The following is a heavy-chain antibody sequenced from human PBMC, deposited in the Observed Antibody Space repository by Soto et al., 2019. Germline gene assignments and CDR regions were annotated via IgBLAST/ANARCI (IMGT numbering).Heavy chain of an antibody. CDR1: GYSFDTFG. CDR2: ISIEKGDT. D-gene: IGHD2-15*01. CDR3: ARCYCSVGSCCTCWHFDR. V-gene: IGHV1-18*01. J-gene: IGHJ2*01. Sequence: QVQVVQSGAEVKKPGASVKVACKASGYSFDTFGMSWVRQAPGQGLEWMGWISIEKGDTNSAQKFQDRVTMTTDTSTSTAYMELRSLTSDYTAVYYCARCYCSVGSCCTCWHFDRWGRGTLVTVSS.